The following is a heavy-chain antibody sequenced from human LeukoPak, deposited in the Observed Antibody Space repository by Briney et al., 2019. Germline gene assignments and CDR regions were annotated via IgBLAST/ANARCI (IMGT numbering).Heavy chain of an antibody. D-gene: IGHD6-19*01. J-gene: IGHJ4*02. Sequence: GGSLRLSCAASGFTFSSYEMNWVRQAPGKGLEWVSFISSSGSAIHYADSVRGRFTISRDNAKNSLYLQMNSLRAEDTAVYYCGRSRGAGPGAHLDVWGQGTLVTVSS. V-gene: IGHV3-48*03. CDR3: GRSRGAGPGAHLDV. CDR2: ISSSGSAI. CDR1: GFTFSSYE.